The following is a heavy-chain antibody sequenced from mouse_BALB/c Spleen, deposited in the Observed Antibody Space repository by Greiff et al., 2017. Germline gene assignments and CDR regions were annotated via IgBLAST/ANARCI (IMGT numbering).Heavy chain of an antibody. CDR2: IRNKANGYTT. CDR1: GFTFTDYY. J-gene: IGHJ3*01. CDR3: ARDKTTAFAY. Sequence: EVKLMESGGGLVQPGGSLRLSCATSGFTFTDYYMSWVRQPPGKALEWLGFIRNKANGYTTEYSASVKGRFTISRDNSQSILYLQMNTLRAADSATYYCARDKTTAFAYWGQGTLVTVSA. D-gene: IGHD1-2*01. V-gene: IGHV7-3*02.